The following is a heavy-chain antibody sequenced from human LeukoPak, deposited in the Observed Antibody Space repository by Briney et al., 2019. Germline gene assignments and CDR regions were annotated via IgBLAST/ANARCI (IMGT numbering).Heavy chain of an antibody. V-gene: IGHV4-30-4*08. D-gene: IGHD6-19*01. CDR2: IYFSGNT. Sequence: SQTLSLTCTVSGRSLDRGNFYWSWIRQPPGKGLEWIGYIYFSGNTYYNPSLKSRVTISLDMSKNQFSLKLSSVTAADTAVYYCAREIAVAGSAFDIWGQGTMVAVSS. CDR3: AREIAVAGSAFDI. J-gene: IGHJ3*02. CDR1: GRSLDRGNFY.